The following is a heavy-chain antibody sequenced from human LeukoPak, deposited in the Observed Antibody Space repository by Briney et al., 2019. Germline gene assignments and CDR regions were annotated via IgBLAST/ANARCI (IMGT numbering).Heavy chain of an antibody. V-gene: IGHV1-18*01. J-gene: IGHJ5*02. D-gene: IGHD1-26*01. CDR3: ARDSESGSYYGAWFDP. CDR1: GYAFTSYG. Sequence: ASVKVSCKASGYAFTSYGISWVRQAPGQGREWMGWSGAYNGNTNYAQKLQGRVTMTTDTSTSTAYMELRSLRSDDTAVYYCARDSESGSYYGAWFDPWGQGTLVTVSS. CDR2: SGAYNGNT.